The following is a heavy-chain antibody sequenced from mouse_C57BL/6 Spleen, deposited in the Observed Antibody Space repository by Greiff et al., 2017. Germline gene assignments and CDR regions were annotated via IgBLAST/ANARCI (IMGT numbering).Heavy chain of an antibody. D-gene: IGHD1-1*01. Sequence: QVQLQESGAELVRPGASVKLSCKASGYTFTDYYINWVKQRPGQGLEWIARIYPGSGNTYYNEKFKGKATLTAEKSSSTAYMQLSSLTSEDSAVYFCARGHYGSSYGYFDVWGTGTTVTVSS. V-gene: IGHV1-76*01. CDR2: IYPGSGNT. CDR1: GYTFTDYY. J-gene: IGHJ1*03. CDR3: ARGHYGSSYGYFDV.